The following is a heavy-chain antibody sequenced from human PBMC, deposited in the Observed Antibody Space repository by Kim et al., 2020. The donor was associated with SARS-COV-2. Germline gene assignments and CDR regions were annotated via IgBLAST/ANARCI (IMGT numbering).Heavy chain of an antibody. Sequence: GGSLRLSCAASGFTFSSYGMHWVRQAPGKGLEWVAVIWYDGSNKYYADSVKGRFTISRDNSKNTLYLQMNSLRAEDTAVYYCARDRPFGDIDKDYWGQGTLVTVSS. CDR3: ARDRPFGDIDKDY. CDR2: IWYDGSNK. J-gene: IGHJ4*02. D-gene: IGHD3-10*01. V-gene: IGHV3-33*01. CDR1: GFTFSSYG.